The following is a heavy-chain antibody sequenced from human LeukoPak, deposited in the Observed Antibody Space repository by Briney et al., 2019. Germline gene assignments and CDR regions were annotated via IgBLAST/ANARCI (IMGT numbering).Heavy chain of an antibody. V-gene: IGHV3-33*01. CDR1: GFTSRSYG. D-gene: IGHD2-15*01. CDR2: IWYDGSNK. CDR3: ATHHSTKGFDY. J-gene: IGHJ4*02. Sequence: GGSLRLSCAASGFTSRSYGMHWVRQAPGKGLDWMAIIWYDGSNKYYADSVKGRFIISKDNSKNTLYLQMNSLRAEDTAVYYCATHHSTKGFDYWGQGTLVTVSS.